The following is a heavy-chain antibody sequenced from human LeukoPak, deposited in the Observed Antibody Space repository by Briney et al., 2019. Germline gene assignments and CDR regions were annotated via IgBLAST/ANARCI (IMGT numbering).Heavy chain of an antibody. CDR3: ARVRSRYSSSWLYY. J-gene: IGHJ4*02. CDR2: INHSGST. V-gene: IGHV4-34*01. D-gene: IGHD6-13*01. Sequence: PSETLSLTCAVYGGSFSGYYWSWIRQPPGKGLEWIGEINHSGSTNYSPSLKSRVTISVDTSKNQFSLKLSSVTAADTAVYYCARVRSRYSSSWLYYRGQGTLVTVSS. CDR1: GGSFSGYY.